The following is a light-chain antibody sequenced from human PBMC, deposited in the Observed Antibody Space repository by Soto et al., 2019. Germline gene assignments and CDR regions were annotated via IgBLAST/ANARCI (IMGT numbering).Light chain of an antibody. Sequence: QSVLTQPASVSGSPGQTITISCTGTSSDVGAYNYVSWYQQHPGKAPKLMIYEVSNRPSGVSDRFSGSKSGNTASLTISGLQATDEADYYCSSKRTTACLVFGTGTKVTVL. CDR2: EVS. CDR3: SSKRTTACLV. V-gene: IGLV2-14*01. CDR1: SSDVGAYNY. J-gene: IGLJ1*01.